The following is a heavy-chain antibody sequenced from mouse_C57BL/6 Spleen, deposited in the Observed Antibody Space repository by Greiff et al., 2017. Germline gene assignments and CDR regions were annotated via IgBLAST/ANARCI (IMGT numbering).Heavy chain of an antibody. J-gene: IGHJ3*01. V-gene: IGHV6-6*01. Sequence: EVKLQESGGGLVQPGGSMKLSCAASGFTFSDAWMDWVRQSPEKGLEWVAEIRNKANNHATYYAESVKGRFTISRDDSKSSVYLQMNSLRAEDTGIYYCTRGANWDLAWFAYWGQGTLVTVSA. CDR3: TRGANWDLAWFAY. CDR1: GFTFSDAW. D-gene: IGHD4-1*01. CDR2: IRNKANNHAT.